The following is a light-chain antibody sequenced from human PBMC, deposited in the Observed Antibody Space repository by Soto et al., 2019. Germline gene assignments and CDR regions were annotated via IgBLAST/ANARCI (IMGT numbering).Light chain of an antibody. CDR2: LGS. V-gene: IGKV2-28*01. CDR1: QSLLHSNGHNY. CDR3: MQALQNPLT. J-gene: IGKJ4*01. Sequence: DIVMTQSPLSLPVTPGEPASVSCRSSQSLLHSNGHNYLDWYVQKPGQSPHLLIHLGSIRASGVPDRFSGSGSGTDFTLKISRVEAEDVGIYYCMQALQNPLTFGGGTKVEIK.